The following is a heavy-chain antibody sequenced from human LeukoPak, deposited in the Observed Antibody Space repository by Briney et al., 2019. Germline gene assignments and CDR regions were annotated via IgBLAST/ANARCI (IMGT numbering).Heavy chain of an antibody. CDR3: ARHTGYSSGWYQGYYYYYGMDV. J-gene: IGHJ6*02. CDR1: GGSISSSSYY. V-gene: IGHV4-39*01. D-gene: IGHD6-19*01. Sequence: SETLSLTCTVSGGSISSSSYYWGWIRQPPGKGLEWIGSIYYSGSTYYNPSLKSRVTISVDTSKNQFSLKLSSVTAADTAVYYCARHTGYSSGWYQGYYYYYGMDVWGQGTTVTVSS. CDR2: IYYSGST.